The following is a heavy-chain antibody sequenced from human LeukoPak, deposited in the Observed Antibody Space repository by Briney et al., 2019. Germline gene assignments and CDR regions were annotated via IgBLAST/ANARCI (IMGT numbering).Heavy chain of an antibody. CDR1: GGSISSGGYY. CDR3: ARLGDRGLVQKDSSSPDY. CDR2: IYHSGST. J-gene: IGHJ4*02. D-gene: IGHD3/OR15-3a*01. V-gene: IGHV4-30-2*01. Sequence: ASETLSLTCTVSGGSISSGGYYWSWIRQPPGKGLEWIGYIYHSGSTYYNPSLKSRVTISVDRSKNQFSLKLSSVTAADTAVYYCARLGDRGLVQKDSSSPDYWGQGTLVTVSS.